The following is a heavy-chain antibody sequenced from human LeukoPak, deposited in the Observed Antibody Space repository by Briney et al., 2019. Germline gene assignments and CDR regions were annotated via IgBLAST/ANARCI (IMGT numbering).Heavy chain of an antibody. CDR1: GFTFGDYA. Sequence: LPGGYLRLSCTASGFTFGDYAMSWLRQAPGKGLEWFSRISGDGGSTYYADSVKGRFTISRDNSKNSLYLQMNSLRTEDTALYYCAKDIIRMVRGGRLLDYWGQGTLVTVSS. CDR2: ISGDGGST. CDR3: AKDIIRMVRGGRLLDY. J-gene: IGHJ4*02. V-gene: IGHV3-43*02. D-gene: IGHD3-10*01.